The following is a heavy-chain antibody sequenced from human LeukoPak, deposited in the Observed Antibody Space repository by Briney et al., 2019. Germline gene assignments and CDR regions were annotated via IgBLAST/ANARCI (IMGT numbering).Heavy chain of an antibody. CDR3: ARAPEVPAAISLDC. V-gene: IGHV4-59*01. J-gene: IGHJ4*02. CDR2: IYYSGST. D-gene: IGHD2-2*01. Sequence: SETLSLTCTVSGGSISSYYWSWIRQPPGKGLEWIGYIYYSGSTNYNPSLKSRVTISVDTSKNQFSLKLSSVTAADTAVHYCARAPEVPAAISLDCWGQGTLVTVSS. CDR1: GGSISSYY.